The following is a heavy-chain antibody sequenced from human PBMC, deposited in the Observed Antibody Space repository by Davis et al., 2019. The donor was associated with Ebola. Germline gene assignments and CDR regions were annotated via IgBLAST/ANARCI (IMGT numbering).Heavy chain of an antibody. V-gene: IGHV1-58*02. CDR1: GYTFTSYY. Sequence: AASVKVSCKASGYTFTSYYMHWVRQAPGQRLEWIGWIVVGSGNTNYAQKFQERVTITRDMSTSTAYMELSSLRSEDTAVYYCARDGYDSSGYWFDYWGQGTLVTVSS. J-gene: IGHJ4*02. D-gene: IGHD3-22*01. CDR2: IVVGSGNT. CDR3: ARDGYDSSGYWFDY.